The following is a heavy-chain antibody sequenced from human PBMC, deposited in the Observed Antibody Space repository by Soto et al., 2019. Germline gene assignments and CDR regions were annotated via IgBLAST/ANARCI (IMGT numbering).Heavy chain of an antibody. V-gene: IGHV4-59*01. J-gene: IGHJ6*02. Sequence: PSEILSLTCTVSGGSISSYYWSRIRQPPGKGLEWIGYMYNTGSTIYNPSLKSRVTISVDTSKNQFSLKLNSVTAADTAVYYCARDLWGYCGADCYPLDVWGQGTTVTVS. CDR1: GGSISSYY. CDR2: MYNTGST. CDR3: ARDLWGYCGADCYPLDV. D-gene: IGHD2-21*02.